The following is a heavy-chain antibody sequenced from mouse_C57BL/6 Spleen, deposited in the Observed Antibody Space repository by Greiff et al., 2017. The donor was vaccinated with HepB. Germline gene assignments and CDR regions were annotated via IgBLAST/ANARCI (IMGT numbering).Heavy chain of an antibody. V-gene: IGHV1-4*01. D-gene: IGHD1-1*01. CDR2: INPSSGDT. CDR1: GYTFTSYS. J-gene: IGHJ1*03. Sequence: QVQLQQSGAELARPGASVKMSCKASGYTFTSYSMHWVKQRPGQGLEWIGYINPSSGDTKYNQKFKDKATLTADKSSSTAYMQLSSLTSEDSAVYYCARGNTAVVAPYWYFDVWGTGTTVTVSS. CDR3: ARGNTAVVAPYWYFDV.